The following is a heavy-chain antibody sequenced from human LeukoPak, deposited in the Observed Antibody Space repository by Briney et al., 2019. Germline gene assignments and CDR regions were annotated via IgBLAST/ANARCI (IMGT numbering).Heavy chain of an antibody. V-gene: IGHV1-18*01. CDR2: ISAYNGNT. CDR1: GYTFTSYG. D-gene: IGHD3-22*01. Sequence: GASVKVSCKASGYTFTSYGISWVRQAPGQGLEWMGWISAYNGNTNYAQKLQGRVTMTTDTSTSTAYMELRSLRSDDTAVYYCARSPDSSGYYWLSWFDPWGQGALVTVSS. J-gene: IGHJ5*02. CDR3: ARSPDSSGYYWLSWFDP.